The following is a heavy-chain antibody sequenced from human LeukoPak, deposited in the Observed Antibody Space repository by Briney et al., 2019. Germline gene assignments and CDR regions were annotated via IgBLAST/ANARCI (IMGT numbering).Heavy chain of an antibody. CDR2: IHYTGST. J-gene: IGHJ2*01. Sequence: SSQTLSLTCTVSGGSISSYYWSWIRQPPGKGLEWIAYIHYTGSTNYNPSLKSRVTISVDTSKNQFSLKLSSVTAADTAVYYCARDLRGSGYISNWYFDLWGRGTLVTVSS. V-gene: IGHV4-59*01. D-gene: IGHD5-12*01. CDR1: GGSISSYY. CDR3: ARDLRGSGYISNWYFDL.